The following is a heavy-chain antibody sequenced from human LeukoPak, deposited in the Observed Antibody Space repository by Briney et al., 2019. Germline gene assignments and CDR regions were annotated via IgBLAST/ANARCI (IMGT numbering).Heavy chain of an antibody. J-gene: IGHJ4*02. CDR1: GFTFGSNW. Sequence: GGSLRLSCVASGFTFGSNWMSWVRQAPGKGLEWVANIKEDGSERYHVDGRFTVSRDNVKNSLYLQLNSLRVEDTAVYYCANTGSSTFWDWGQGTLVTVSS. CDR3: ANTGSSTFWD. D-gene: IGHD3-3*02. CDR2: IKEDGSER. V-gene: IGHV3-7*01.